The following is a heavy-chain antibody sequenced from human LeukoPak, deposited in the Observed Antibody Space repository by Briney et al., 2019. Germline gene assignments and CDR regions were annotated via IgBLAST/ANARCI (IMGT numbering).Heavy chain of an antibody. Sequence: GGSLRLSCAASGFTFSSYWMSWVRQAPGKGLEWVANIKQDGSEKYYADSVKGRFTISRDNAKNSLYLQMNSLRAEDTAVYYCARESNEWSLDYWGQGTLVTVSS. V-gene: IGHV3-7*03. D-gene: IGHD3-3*01. CDR2: IKQDGSEK. J-gene: IGHJ4*02. CDR3: ARESNEWSLDY. CDR1: GFTFSSYW.